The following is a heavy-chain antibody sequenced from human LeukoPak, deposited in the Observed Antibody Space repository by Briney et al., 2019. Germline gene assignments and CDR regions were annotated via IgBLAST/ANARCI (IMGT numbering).Heavy chain of an antibody. Sequence: SETLSLTCTVSGGSISSSSYYWGWIRQPPGKGLEWIGSIYYSGSTYYNPSLKSRVTISVDTSKNQFSLKLSSVTAADTAVYYCARQYGYSSGWFDYWGQGTLVTVSS. V-gene: IGHV4-39*01. CDR2: IYYSGST. CDR3: ARQYGYSSGWFDY. D-gene: IGHD6-19*01. J-gene: IGHJ4*02. CDR1: GGSISSSSYY.